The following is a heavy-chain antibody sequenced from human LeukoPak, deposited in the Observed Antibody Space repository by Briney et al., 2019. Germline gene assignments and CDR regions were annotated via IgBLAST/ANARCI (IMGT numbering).Heavy chain of an antibody. CDR3: ARAYYSVDY. Sequence: SETLSLTCTVSGGSISSYYWSWIRQPPGKGLEWIGCIYYSGSTNYNPSLKSRVTISVDTSKNQFSLKLNSVTAADTAVYYCARAYYSVDYWGQGTLVTVSS. CDR1: GGSISSYY. D-gene: IGHD3-10*01. CDR2: IYYSGST. V-gene: IGHV4-59*01. J-gene: IGHJ4*02.